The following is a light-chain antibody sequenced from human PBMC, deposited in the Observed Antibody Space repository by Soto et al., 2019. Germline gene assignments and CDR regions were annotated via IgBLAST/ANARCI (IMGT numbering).Light chain of an antibody. CDR3: QQYCNSPWK. Sequence: IVVTHSPWALSLSPGERATLACRASQRVCNNYLAWYQQKPGQAPRLLIYGASIRATDLPDRFSGSGSGTDFRLTIRRLEPQDFAVYFCQQYCNSPWKFGLGTKVDIK. CDR2: GAS. CDR1: QRVCNNY. J-gene: IGKJ1*01. V-gene: IGKV3-20*01.